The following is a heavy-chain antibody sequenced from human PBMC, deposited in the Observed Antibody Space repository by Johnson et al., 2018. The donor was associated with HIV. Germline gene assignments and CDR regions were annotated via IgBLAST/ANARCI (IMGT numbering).Heavy chain of an antibody. CDR2: ISYDGSNK. CDR3: ARGRGFHYYDSRDYSDDAFDI. D-gene: IGHD3-22*01. CDR1: GFTFSNYA. J-gene: IGHJ3*02. Sequence: VQLVESGGGVVQPGRSLRLSCAASGFTFSNYAMHWVRQAPGKGLEWVALISYDGSNKYYADSVKGRFTISIDNSKNTLYLQMNSLRTEDTAVYYCARGRGFHYYDSRDYSDDAFDIWGQGTMVTVSS. V-gene: IGHV3-30-3*01.